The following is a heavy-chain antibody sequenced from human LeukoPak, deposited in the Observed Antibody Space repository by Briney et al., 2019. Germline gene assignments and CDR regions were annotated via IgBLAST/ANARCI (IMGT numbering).Heavy chain of an antibody. CDR3: AKDDSSSWYLSCYFDY. CDR1: GYSISSTNY. J-gene: IGHJ4*02. V-gene: IGHV4-28*03. Sequence: PSDTLSLTCAVSGYSISSTNYWAWIRQPPGEGLEWIGHIYYSGGIYYNPSLKSRVTMSVDTSKNQFSLKLSSVTAVDTAVYYCAKDDSSSWYLSCYFDYWGQGTLVTVSS. CDR2: IYYSGGI. D-gene: IGHD6-13*01.